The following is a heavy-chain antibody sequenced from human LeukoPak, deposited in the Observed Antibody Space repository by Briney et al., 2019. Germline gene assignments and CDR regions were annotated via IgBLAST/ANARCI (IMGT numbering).Heavy chain of an antibody. J-gene: IGHJ4*02. CDR1: GGPIMTAPYY. V-gene: IGHV4-39*07. Sequence: SETLSLTCAVSGGPIMTAPYYWGWIRQPPGKGLEWLGSVFHDGTTYYSPSLKSRVTVSADTSRNRFSLSLTSSSAADTAVYYCVRSGLVLQTGFDFWGQGALVTVSS. D-gene: IGHD1-26*01. CDR3: VRSGLVLQTGFDF. CDR2: VFHDGTT.